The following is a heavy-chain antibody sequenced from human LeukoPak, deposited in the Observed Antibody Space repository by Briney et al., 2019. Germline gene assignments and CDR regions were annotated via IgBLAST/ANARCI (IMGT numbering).Heavy chain of an antibody. V-gene: IGHV3-11*04. CDR3: ARDLPATTNYDAFDI. Sequence: GGSLRLSCAASGFTFSNYAMSWVRQAPGKGLEWVSYISSSGSTIYYADSVKGRFTISRDNAKNSLYLQMNSLRAEDTAVYYCARDLPATTNYDAFDIWGQGTMVTVSS. CDR2: ISSSGSTI. CDR1: GFTFSNYA. J-gene: IGHJ3*02. D-gene: IGHD5-12*01.